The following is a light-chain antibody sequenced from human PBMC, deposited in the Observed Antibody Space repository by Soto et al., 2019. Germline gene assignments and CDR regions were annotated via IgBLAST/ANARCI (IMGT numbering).Light chain of an antibody. CDR2: GAS. Sequence: PGEIVTLSCRASQSVSSSYLTWYQQKPGQAPRLLIYGASTRATGIPARFSGSGSGTDFTLTISSLEPEDFGVYYCQQYNSWPQTFGQGTKVDIK. CDR3: QQYNSWPQT. CDR1: QSVSSSY. J-gene: IGKJ1*01. V-gene: IGKV3D-7*01.